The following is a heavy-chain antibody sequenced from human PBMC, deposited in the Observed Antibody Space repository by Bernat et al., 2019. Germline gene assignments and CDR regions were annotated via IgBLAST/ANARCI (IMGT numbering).Heavy chain of an antibody. Sequence: QLQLVESGGGVVQPGRSLRLSCAASGFTFSTYGMHWVRRAPGKGLEWVAIISYDGRNEYYADSVKGRFTISRDNSKNTLYLQMNSLRPEDTAVYYCAKEQSAQTSGNCLGGFDDWGQGTLVTVSS. J-gene: IGHJ4*02. V-gene: IGHV3-30*18. CDR1: GFTFSTYG. CDR2: ISYDGRNE. D-gene: IGHD1-26*01. CDR3: AKEQSAQTSGNCLGGFDD.